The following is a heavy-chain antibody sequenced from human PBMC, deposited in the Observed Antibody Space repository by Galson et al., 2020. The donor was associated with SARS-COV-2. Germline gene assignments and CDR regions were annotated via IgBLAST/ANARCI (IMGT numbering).Heavy chain of an antibody. CDR1: GGSISSGDYY. CDR3: ARVEELPAAIWNWFDP. J-gene: IGHJ5*02. V-gene: IGHV4-30-4*01. Sequence: SETLSLTCTVSGGSISSGDYYWSWIRQPPGKGLEWIGYIYYSGSTYYNPSLKSRVTISVDTSKNQFSLKLSSVTAADTAVYYCARVEELPAAIWNWFDPWGQGTLVTVSS. D-gene: IGHD2-2*01. CDR2: IYYSGST.